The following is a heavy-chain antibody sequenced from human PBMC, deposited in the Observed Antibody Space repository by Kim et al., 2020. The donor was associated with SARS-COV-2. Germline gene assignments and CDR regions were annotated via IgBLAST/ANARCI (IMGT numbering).Heavy chain of an antibody. Sequence: ASVKVSCKASGYTFTNYGISWVRQAPGQGLEWMGWISAYNGYTNYAQKLQGRVTMTTDTSTTTVHMELGSLRSDDTAVYYCARGSVVRGVIGPISPYYYYGMDVWGQGTTVTVSS. CDR3: ARGSVVRGVIGPISPYYYYGMDV. D-gene: IGHD3-10*01. J-gene: IGHJ6*02. CDR1: GYTFTNYG. CDR2: ISAYNGYT. V-gene: IGHV1-18*01.